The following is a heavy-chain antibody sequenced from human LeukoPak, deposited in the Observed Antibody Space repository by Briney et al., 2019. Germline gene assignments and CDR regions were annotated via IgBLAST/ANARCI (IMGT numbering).Heavy chain of an antibody. J-gene: IGHJ6*03. D-gene: IGHD3-10*01. CDR2: IYSSGDT. CDR1: GGSISNYY. Sequence: SETLSLTCTVSGGSISNYYWSWIRQPAGKGLEWIGRIYSSGDTNYNPSLKSRVPMSVDTSKIQFSLKLSSVTAADTAVYYCSRAGGSTIVRGVGIYYMDVWGKGTTVTVSS. CDR3: SRAGGSTIVRGVGIYYMDV. V-gene: IGHV4-4*07.